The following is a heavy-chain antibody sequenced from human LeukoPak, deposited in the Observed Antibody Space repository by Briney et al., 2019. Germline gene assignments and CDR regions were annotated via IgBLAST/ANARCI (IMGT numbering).Heavy chain of an antibody. Sequence: SETLSLTCTVSGNSISSGYYWGWIRQPPGRGLEWIGSLYHSGSPYYNPSLKSRVTMSVDTSKNQLSLKLSSVTAADTAVYYCARAPYYQDSSGYLRVYYFDYWGQGTLVTVSS. CDR1: GNSISSGYY. D-gene: IGHD3-22*01. V-gene: IGHV4-38-2*02. J-gene: IGHJ4*02. CDR2: LYHSGSP. CDR3: ARAPYYQDSSGYLRVYYFDY.